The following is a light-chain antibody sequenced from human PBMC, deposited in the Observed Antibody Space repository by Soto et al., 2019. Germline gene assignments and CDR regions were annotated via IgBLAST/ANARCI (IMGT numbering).Light chain of an antibody. J-gene: IGKJ4*01. CDR2: DAS. Sequence: EIVLTQSPGTLSLSPGERATLSCRASQSISHYLAWYQHKPGQAPRLLISDASKRASGVPARFSGSGSGTDFTLTISSREPDDFAVYYCQQRSQWPPLTFGGGTTVEIK. CDR3: QQRSQWPPLT. V-gene: IGKV3-11*01. CDR1: QSISHY.